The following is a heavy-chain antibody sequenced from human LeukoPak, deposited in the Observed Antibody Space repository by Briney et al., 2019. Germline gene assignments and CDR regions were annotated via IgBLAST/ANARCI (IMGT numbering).Heavy chain of an antibody. CDR2: ISGSGGST. V-gene: IGHV3-23*01. J-gene: IGHJ5*02. CDR3: AKGSSGYFADL. D-gene: IGHD3-22*01. Sequence: GGSLRLSCAASGFTFSSYAMSWVRQAPGKGLEWVSAISGSGGSTYYADSVKGRFTISRDNSKNTLFLQMSTLRAEDTALYYCAKGSSGYFADLWGQGTLVTVSS. CDR1: GFTFSSYA.